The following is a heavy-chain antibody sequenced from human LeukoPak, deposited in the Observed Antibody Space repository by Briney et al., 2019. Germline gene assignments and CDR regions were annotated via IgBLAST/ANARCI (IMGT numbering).Heavy chain of an antibody. CDR3: ARDSQANIVVVPAAMDY. J-gene: IGHJ4*02. D-gene: IGHD2-2*01. Sequence: ASVKVSCKASGYTFTSYGISWVRQAPGQGLEWMGWISAYNGNTNYAQKLQGRVTMTTDTSTSTAYMELRSLRSDDTAVYYCARDSQANIVVVPAAMDYWGQGTLVTVSS. CDR1: GYTFTSYG. CDR2: ISAYNGNT. V-gene: IGHV1-18*01.